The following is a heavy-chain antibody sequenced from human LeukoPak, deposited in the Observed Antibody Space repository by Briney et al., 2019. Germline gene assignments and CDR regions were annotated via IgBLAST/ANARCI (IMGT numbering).Heavy chain of an antibody. CDR2: IKTKTDDGTP. Sequence: KPGGSLRLSCAASGFTFSSAWMNWVRQAPGKGLKWVGRIKTKTDDGTPHYAAPVKGRFTISRDASKNTLYLQMNSLKTEDTAVYYCTTNDAFDIWGQGTMVTVSS. J-gene: IGHJ3*02. V-gene: IGHV3-15*01. CDR3: TTNDAFDI. CDR1: GFTFSSAW.